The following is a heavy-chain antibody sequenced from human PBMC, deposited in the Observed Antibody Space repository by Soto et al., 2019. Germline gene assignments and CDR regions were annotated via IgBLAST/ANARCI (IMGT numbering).Heavy chain of an antibody. CDR2: INPNSGGT. CDR3: ARGGYSYGFPEIDY. Sequence: GASVKVSCKASGYTFTGYYMHWVRQAPGQGLEWMGWINPNSGGTNYAQKFQGWVTMTRDTSISTAYMELSRLRSDDTAVYYCARGGYSYGFPEIDYWGQGTLVTVSS. J-gene: IGHJ4*02. V-gene: IGHV1-2*04. CDR1: GYTFTGYY. D-gene: IGHD5-18*01.